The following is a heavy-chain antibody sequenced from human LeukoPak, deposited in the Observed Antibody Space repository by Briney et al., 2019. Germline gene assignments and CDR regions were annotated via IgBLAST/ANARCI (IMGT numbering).Heavy chain of an antibody. V-gene: IGHV3-64*01. D-gene: IGHD6-6*01. Sequence: PGGSLRLSCAASGFTFSSYAMHWVRQAPGKGLEYVSAISSNGGSTYYANSVKGIFTISRDNSKNTLYLQMGSLRAEDMAVYYCARKARLLGSAFDIWGQGTMVTVSS. CDR1: GFTFSSYA. CDR3: ARKARLLGSAFDI. J-gene: IGHJ3*02. CDR2: ISSNGGST.